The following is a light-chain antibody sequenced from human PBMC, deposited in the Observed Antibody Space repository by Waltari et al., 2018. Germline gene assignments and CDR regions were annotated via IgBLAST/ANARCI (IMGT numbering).Light chain of an antibody. CDR2: AAS. CDR1: QDVRSW. CDR3: QQGEASPYT. J-gene: IGKJ2*01. Sequence: DILMTQSPSSVSASVEDRVTITCRASQDVRSWLAWYQQKPGKAPNLLIYAASSLQSGVPSRFSGSGSGTHFTLTISSLQPEDFATYYCQQGEASPYTFGQGTKLEIK. V-gene: IGKV1-12*01.